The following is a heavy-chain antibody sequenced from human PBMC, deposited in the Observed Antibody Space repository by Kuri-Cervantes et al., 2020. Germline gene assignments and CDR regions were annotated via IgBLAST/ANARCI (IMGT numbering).Heavy chain of an antibody. CDR2: IYWNDDK. J-gene: IGHJ5*02. D-gene: IGHD3-9*01. CDR1: GFSLRTSGVG. CDR3: AHGYSYYDILTGYYNNWFDP. Sequence: SGPTLVKPTQTLTLTCTFSGFSLRTSGVGVGWIRQPPGKALEWLGLIYWNDDKRYSPSLKSRLTITKDTSKNQVVLTMTNMDPVDTATYYFAHGYSYYDILTGYYNNWFDPWGQGTLVTVSS. V-gene: IGHV2-5*01.